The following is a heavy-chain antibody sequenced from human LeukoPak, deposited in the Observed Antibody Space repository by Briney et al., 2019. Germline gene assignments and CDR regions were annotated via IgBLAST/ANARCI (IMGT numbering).Heavy chain of an antibody. Sequence: GGSLRLSCAASGFTFSSYWLHWVRQAPGEVLVWVSQINPDGTIATYADSVKGRFTISRDNSKNTLYLQINSLKAEDTAVYYCARGCSATRCPADSWGQGSLVTVSS. D-gene: IGHD2-15*01. CDR2: INPDGTIA. J-gene: IGHJ4*02. CDR1: GFTFSSYW. CDR3: ARGCSATRCPADS. V-gene: IGHV3-74*01.